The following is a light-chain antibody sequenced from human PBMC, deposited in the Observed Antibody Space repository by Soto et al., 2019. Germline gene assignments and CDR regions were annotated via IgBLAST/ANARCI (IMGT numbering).Light chain of an antibody. CDR2: GNN. CDR3: QSYDSSLSEV. CDR1: GSNIGAGYD. Sequence: HSALTQPPSVSGAPGQSVTISCNGSGSNIGAGYDVHWYQQCPGTAPKLLIYGNNNRPSGVPDRFSGSKSGTSASLAITGLQAEDEADYYCQSYDSSLSEVFGTGTKVTVL. J-gene: IGLJ1*01. V-gene: IGLV1-40*01.